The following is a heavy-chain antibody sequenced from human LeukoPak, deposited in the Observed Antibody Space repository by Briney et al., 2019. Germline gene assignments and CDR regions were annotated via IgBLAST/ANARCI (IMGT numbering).Heavy chain of an antibody. V-gene: IGHV3-30*18. Sequence: GGSLRLSCAASGFTFSSYGMHWVRQAPGKGLEWVAVISYDGSNKYYADSVKGRFTISRDNSKNTLYLQMNSLRAEDTAVYYCAKDTNIIAAAGPRGSMDVWGQGTTVTVSS. CDR2: ISYDGSNK. J-gene: IGHJ6*02. CDR3: AKDTNIIAAAGPRGSMDV. CDR1: GFTFSSYG. D-gene: IGHD6-13*01.